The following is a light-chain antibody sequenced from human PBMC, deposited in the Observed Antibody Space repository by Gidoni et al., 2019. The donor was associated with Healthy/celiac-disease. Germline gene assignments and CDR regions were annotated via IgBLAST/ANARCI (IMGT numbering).Light chain of an antibody. CDR1: SSNIGNNY. J-gene: IGLJ1*01. CDR3: GTWDSSLSAYV. Sequence: QSVLTQPPSVSAAPAQKVTISFSGSSSNIGNNYVSWYQQLPGTAPKLLIYDNNKRPSGIPDRFSGSKSGTSATLGITGLQTGDEADYYCGTWDSSLSAYVFGTGTKVTVL. CDR2: DNN. V-gene: IGLV1-51*01.